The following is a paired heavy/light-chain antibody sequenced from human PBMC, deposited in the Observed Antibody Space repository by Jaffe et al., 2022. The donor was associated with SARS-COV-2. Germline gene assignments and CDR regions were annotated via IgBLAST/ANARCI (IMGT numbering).Light chain of an antibody. J-gene: IGKJ3*01. CDR1: QTVTNNY. V-gene: IGKV3-20*01. CDR2: GAS. Sequence: EIVLTQSPGTLSLSPGESATLSCRASQTVTNNYLAWYQQKPGQAPRFLIYGASSRATGVPDRFSGSGSGTDFTLTISRLEPEDFAVYYCQQYGSSPGTFGPGTRVDVK. CDR3: QQYGSSPGT.
Heavy chain of an antibody. D-gene: IGHD2-21*02. J-gene: IGHJ4*02. Sequence: QVQLVQSGAEVKKPGASVKISCKASGYAFTYYYLHWVRQAPGQGLEWMGTINPSAGTTRYAQKFQGSVTMTWDTSTSTVYMELPSLRSEDTAVYYCARDQFEYCDGDCYFFDYWGQGTRVTVSS. V-gene: IGHV1-46*01. CDR3: ARDQFEYCDGDCYFFDY. CDR1: GYAFTYYY. CDR2: INPSAGTT.